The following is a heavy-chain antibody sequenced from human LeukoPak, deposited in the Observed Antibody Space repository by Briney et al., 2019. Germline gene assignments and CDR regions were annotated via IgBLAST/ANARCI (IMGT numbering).Heavy chain of an antibody. CDR1: GGTFSSYA. J-gene: IGHJ4*02. V-gene: IGHV1-69*01. CDR3: ARDPGSYGPSYYFDY. CDR2: IIPIFGTA. Sequence: SVKVSCKASGGTFSSYAISWMRQAPGQGLEWMGGIIPIFGTANYAQKFQGRVTITADESTSTAYMELSSLRSEDTAVYSCARDPGSYGPSYYFDYWGQGTLVTVSS. D-gene: IGHD5-18*01.